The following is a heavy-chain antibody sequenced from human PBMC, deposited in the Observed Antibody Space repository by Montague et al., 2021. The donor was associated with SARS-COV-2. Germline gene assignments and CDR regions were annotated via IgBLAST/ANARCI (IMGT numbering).Heavy chain of an antibody. D-gene: IGHD2-2*01. Sequence: SETLSLTCAVYGGSFSGYYWSWIRQPPGKGLEWIGEINHSGSTNYNPSLKSRATISVDTSKNQFSLKLSSLTAADTAVYYCARARQDVVVPTLGIGAYYYYYMDGWGKGTTVTVSS. CDR1: GGSFSGYY. J-gene: IGHJ6*03. CDR2: INHSGST. V-gene: IGHV4-34*01. CDR3: ARARQDVVVPTLGIGAYYYYYMDG.